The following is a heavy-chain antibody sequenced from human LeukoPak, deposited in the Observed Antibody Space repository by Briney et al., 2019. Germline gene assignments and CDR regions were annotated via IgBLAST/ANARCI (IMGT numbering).Heavy chain of an antibody. Sequence: VQPGGSLRLSCAASGFTFSSYAMSWVRQAPGKGLEWVSAISGSGGSTYYADSVKGRFTISRDNSKNTLYLQMNSLRAEETAVYYCAKTAGYYYDSSGYHRGGAFDIWGQGTMVTVSS. CDR2: ISGSGGST. J-gene: IGHJ3*02. V-gene: IGHV3-23*01. CDR3: AKTAGYYYDSSGYHRGGAFDI. CDR1: GFTFSSYA. D-gene: IGHD3-22*01.